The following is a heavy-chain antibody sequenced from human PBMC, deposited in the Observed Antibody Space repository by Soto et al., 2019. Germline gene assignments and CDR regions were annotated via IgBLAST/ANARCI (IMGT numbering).Heavy chain of an antibody. CDR1: GGTFSSYA. Sequence: SVKVSCKASGGTFSSYAISCVRQSPGQGLEWMGGIIPIFGTANYAQKFQGRVTITADESTSTAYMELSSLRSEDTAVYYCARDHYDSSGYYLYYYGMDVWGQGTTVTVSS. J-gene: IGHJ6*02. D-gene: IGHD3-22*01. V-gene: IGHV1-69*13. CDR3: ARDHYDSSGYYLYYYGMDV. CDR2: IIPIFGTA.